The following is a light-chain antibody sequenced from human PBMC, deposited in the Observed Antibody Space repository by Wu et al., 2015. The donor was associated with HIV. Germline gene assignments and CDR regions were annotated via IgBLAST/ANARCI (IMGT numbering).Light chain of an antibody. V-gene: IGKV1-39*01. CDR3: QQSYSTPLT. Sequence: DIQMTQSPSSLSASVRDRVTITCRASQSISNSLNWYQQKPGKAPKLLIYAASSLQSGVPSRFSGSGSGTDFTLTISSLQPEDFATYYCQQSYSTPLTFGGGTKVEIK. CDR2: AAS. CDR1: QSISNS. J-gene: IGKJ4*01.